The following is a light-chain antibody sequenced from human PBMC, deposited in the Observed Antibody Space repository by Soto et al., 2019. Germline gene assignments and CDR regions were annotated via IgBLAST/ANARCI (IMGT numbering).Light chain of an antibody. J-gene: IGLJ3*02. CDR2: EIT. CDR1: SSDVGGYNS. Sequence: QSVLTQPPSASGSPGQSVTISCTGTSSDVGGYNSVSWFQQHPGKAPKLIIYEITKRPSGVPNRFSGSKSGNTASLTVSGLQAEDEADYYCSSYAGSNTWVFGGGTKVTVL. V-gene: IGLV2-8*01. CDR3: SSYAGSNTWV.